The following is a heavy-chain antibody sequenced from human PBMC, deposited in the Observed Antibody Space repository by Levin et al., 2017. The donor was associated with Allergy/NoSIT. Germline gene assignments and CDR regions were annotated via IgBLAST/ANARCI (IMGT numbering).Heavy chain of an antibody. Sequence: SQTLSLTCTVSCGSLSGYYWSWVRQPPGKGLEWIGFMHWSGTTNYNPSFESRVTISIDTSKNQFSLKLSSVTDADTAVYYCARGDYRFNDYWGQGTLVTVSS. V-gene: IGHV4-59*01. D-gene: IGHD4-11*01. J-gene: IGHJ4*02. CDR2: MHWSGTT. CDR1: CGSLSGYY. CDR3: ARGDYRFNDY.